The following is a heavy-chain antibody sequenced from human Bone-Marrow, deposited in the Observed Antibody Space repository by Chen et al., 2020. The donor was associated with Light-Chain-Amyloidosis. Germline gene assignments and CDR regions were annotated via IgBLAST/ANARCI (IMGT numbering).Heavy chain of an antibody. Sequence: EVQLVESGGGLVQPGGSLRLSCAASGFTFSSYEMNWVRQAPGKGLEWVSDISSSGSTIYYADSVKGRFTISRDNAKNSLYLQMNSLRAEDTAVYYCARDRGSSWFDSFDYWGQGTLVTVSS. CDR1: GFTFSSYE. D-gene: IGHD6-13*01. CDR3: ARDRGSSWFDSFDY. J-gene: IGHJ4*02. V-gene: IGHV3-48*03. CDR2: ISSSGSTI.